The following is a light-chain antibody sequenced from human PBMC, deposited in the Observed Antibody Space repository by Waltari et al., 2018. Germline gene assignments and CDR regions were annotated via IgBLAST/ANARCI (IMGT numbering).Light chain of an antibody. J-gene: IGKJ2*02. CDR3: QQYNTWPPST. CDR2: GAS. CDR1: QYISNN. Sequence: EIVMMQSPAALSVSPGERATLSCSASQYISNNFAWYQHKHGQPPRLLIPGASTRSTRIPSRISGSVYGTEFSLTISSLQSDDSAIYFCQQYNTWPPSTFGQGTKLEIK. V-gene: IGKV3-15*01.